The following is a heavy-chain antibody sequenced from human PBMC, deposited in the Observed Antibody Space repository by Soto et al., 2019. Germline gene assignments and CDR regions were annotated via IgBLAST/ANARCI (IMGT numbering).Heavy chain of an antibody. D-gene: IGHD4-4*01. V-gene: IGHV1-69*12. J-gene: IGHJ6*02. CDR3: ARGLTVTYGMDV. CDR2: IIPVIGTP. Sequence: QVQLVQSGAEMKKPGSSVKVSCKASGGTFSSHPISWVRQAPGQGLEWMGGIIPVIGTPNYAQKFQGRVTITADESTSTAYMELRSLRSEDTAMYYCARGLTVTYGMDVWGQGTTLTAS. CDR1: GGTFSSHP.